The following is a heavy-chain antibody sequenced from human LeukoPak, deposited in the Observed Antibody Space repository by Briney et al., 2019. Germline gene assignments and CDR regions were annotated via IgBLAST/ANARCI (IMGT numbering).Heavy chain of an antibody. CDR3: ARGYSGSYDFDY. Sequence: GGSLRLSCAASGFTFSSYSMNCVRQAPGKGLEWVSSISSSSSYIYYADSVKGRFTISRDNAKNSLYLQMNSLRAEDTAVYYCARGYSGSYDFDYWGQGTLVTVSS. CDR2: ISSSSSYI. V-gene: IGHV3-21*01. CDR1: GFTFSSYS. J-gene: IGHJ4*02. D-gene: IGHD1-26*01.